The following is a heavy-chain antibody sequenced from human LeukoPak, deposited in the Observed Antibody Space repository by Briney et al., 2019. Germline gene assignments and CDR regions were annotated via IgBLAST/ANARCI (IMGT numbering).Heavy chain of an antibody. CDR1: GYTFSNYA. V-gene: IGHV3-23*01. D-gene: IGHD3-10*01. CDR3: ARSYYYGSGTPAHFDY. CDR2: ISDNGGNT. Sequence: GGSLRLSCAASGYTFSNYAMSWVRQAPGKGLDWVSAISDNGGNTYYADSVKGRFTISRDNSKNTLYLQMNSLRVEDTAVYYCARSYYYGSGTPAHFDYWGQGTLVTVSS. J-gene: IGHJ4*02.